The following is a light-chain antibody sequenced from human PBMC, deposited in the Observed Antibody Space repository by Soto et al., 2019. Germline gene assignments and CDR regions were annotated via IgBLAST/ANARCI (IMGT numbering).Light chain of an antibody. Sequence: QSVLTQPPSASGTPGQRVTISCSGSSSNIGSNTVNWYQQLPGTAPKLLIYGNRNRPSGVPDRFSGSKSGTSASLAITGLQAEDEADYYCQSYDSSLSGSKVVFGGGTKVTVL. J-gene: IGLJ2*01. CDR2: GNR. CDR3: QSYDSSLSGSKVV. V-gene: IGLV1-40*01. CDR1: SSNIGSNT.